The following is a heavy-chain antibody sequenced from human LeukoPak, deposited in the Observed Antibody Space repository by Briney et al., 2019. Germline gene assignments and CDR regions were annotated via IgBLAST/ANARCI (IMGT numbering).Heavy chain of an antibody. CDR1: GFIFEDYT. J-gene: IGHJ4*02. V-gene: IGHV3-43*01. D-gene: IGHD3-22*01. CDR2: ISWDGTT. CDR3: VKDLSYESSGSGFDE. Sequence: GGSLRLSCAASGFIFEDYTIHWVRQAPGKTLEWVSLISWDGTTYYTDSLKGRFTISRDNSKNSLYLQMDTLRSEDTAFYYCVKDLSYESSGSGFDEWGQEPTTTVSS.